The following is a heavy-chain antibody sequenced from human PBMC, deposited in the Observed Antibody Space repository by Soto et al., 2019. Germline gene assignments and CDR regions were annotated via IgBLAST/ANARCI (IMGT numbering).Heavy chain of an antibody. CDR3: VHREPVDDTRKGLAF. CDR1: GFSLNSRGVG. V-gene: IGHV2-5*02. D-gene: IGHD1-1*01. J-gene: IGHJ4*02. Sequence: SGPTLVNPTQTLTLTCTFSGFSLNSRGVGVGWVRQPPGKALEWLAIVYWDDDKRYRPSLRSRLSIRKDTPKNQVVLTLTNTDPVDTATYYCVHREPVDDTRKGLAFWGQRS. CDR2: VYWDDDK.